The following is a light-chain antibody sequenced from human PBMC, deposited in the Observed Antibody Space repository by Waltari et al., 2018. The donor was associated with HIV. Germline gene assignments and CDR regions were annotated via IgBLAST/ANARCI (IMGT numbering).Light chain of an antibody. CDR2: ANI. CDR1: SSHIGAGHD. V-gene: IGLV1-40*01. CDR3: QSFDSSLTTSGVI. Sequence: SVLTQPPSLSGAPGQRLTIPCTGSSSHIGAGHDVHWYQQLPGTAPKLLIYANINRPSGVPDRFSDSKSGSSASLAITGLQAEDEAHYYCQSFDSSLTTSGVIFGGGTKLTVL. J-gene: IGLJ2*01.